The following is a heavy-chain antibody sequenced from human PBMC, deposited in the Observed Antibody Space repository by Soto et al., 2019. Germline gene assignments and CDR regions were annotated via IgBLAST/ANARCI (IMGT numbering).Heavy chain of an antibody. CDR3: AKDVDIVVVVAARAGVSYFDY. CDR1: GFTFSSYA. D-gene: IGHD2-15*01. CDR2: ISGSGGST. J-gene: IGHJ4*02. V-gene: IGHV3-23*01. Sequence: GGSLRLSCAASGFTFSSYAMSWVRQAPGKGLEWVSAISGSGGSTYYADSVKGRFTISRDNSKNTLYLQMNSLRAEDTAVYYCAKDVDIVVVVAARAGVSYFDYWGQGTLVTVSS.